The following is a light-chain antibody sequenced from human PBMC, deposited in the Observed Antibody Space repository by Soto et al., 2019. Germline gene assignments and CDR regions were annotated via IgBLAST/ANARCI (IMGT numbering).Light chain of an antibody. CDR3: CSYAGSSSYV. V-gene: IGLV2-23*01. J-gene: IGLJ1*01. Sequence: QSALTQPASVSGSPGQSITISCTGTSSDVGSYNLVCWYQQHPGKAPKLMIYEGSKRPSGVSNRFSGSKSGTTASLTISGLQAEDEADYYCCSYAGSSSYVFGTGTKVTVL. CDR1: SSDVGSYNL. CDR2: EGS.